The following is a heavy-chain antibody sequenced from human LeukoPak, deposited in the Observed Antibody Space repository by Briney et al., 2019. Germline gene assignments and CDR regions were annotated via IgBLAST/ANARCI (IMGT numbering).Heavy chain of an antibody. V-gene: IGHV3-21*01. Sequence: GGSLRLSCAASGFTFSSYSMNWVRQAPGKGLEWVSSISSSSSYIYYADSVKGRFTISRDNAKNSLYLQMNSLRAEDTAVYYCARVLAVAGTLGTAFDYWGQGTRVTVSS. D-gene: IGHD6-19*01. CDR3: ARVLAVAGTLGTAFDY. J-gene: IGHJ4*02. CDR1: GFTFSSYS. CDR2: ISSSSSYI.